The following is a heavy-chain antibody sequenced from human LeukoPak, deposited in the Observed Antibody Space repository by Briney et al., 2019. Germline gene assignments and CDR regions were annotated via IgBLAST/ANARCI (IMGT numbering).Heavy chain of an antibody. CDR1: GGSISSGGYY. CDR2: IYHSGST. D-gene: IGHD1-26*01. CDR3: ARDQSGSSEKERYFDY. Sequence: SETLSLTCTVSGGSISSGGYYWSWIRQPPGKGLEWIGYIYHSGSTYYNPSLKSRVTISVDRSKNQFSLKLSSVTAADTAVYYCARDQSGSSEKERYFDYWGQGTLVTVSS. V-gene: IGHV4-30-2*01. J-gene: IGHJ4*02.